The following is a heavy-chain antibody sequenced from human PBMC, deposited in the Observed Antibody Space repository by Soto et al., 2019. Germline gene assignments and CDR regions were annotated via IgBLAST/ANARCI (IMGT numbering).Heavy chain of an antibody. J-gene: IGHJ3*01. V-gene: IGHV1-69*06. D-gene: IGHD3-10*01. CDR2: TVPVFDTS. CDR3: ARGVSNSGAYYTGPSAYDL. Sequence: QVQLVQSGAVVKKPGSSVEVSCKASGGTFIGYGISWVQQAPGQGLEWMGGTVPVFDTSKYAPRFQGRVTITADKSTSTAYMELSSVRSEDTAIYFCARGVSNSGAYYTGPSAYDLWGQGTLVIVSS. CDR1: GGTFIGYG.